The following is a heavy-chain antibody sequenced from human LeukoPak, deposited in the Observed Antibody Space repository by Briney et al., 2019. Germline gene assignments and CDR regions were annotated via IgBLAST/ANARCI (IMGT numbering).Heavy chain of an antibody. V-gene: IGHV4-31*03. CDR3: ARDQEGSGTDY. D-gene: IGHD3-10*01. J-gene: IGHJ4*02. CDR2: IYYSRST. Sequence: PSQTLSLTCTVSGGSISSGDYYWSWIRQHPGKGVEWIGYIYYSRSTYYNPSLKSRVTISLDTSKNQFSLKLSSVTAADTAVYYCARDQEGSGTDYWGQGTLVTVSS. CDR1: GGSISSGDYY.